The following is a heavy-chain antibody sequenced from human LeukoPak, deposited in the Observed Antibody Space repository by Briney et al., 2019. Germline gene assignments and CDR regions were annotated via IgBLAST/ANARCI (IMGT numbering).Heavy chain of an antibody. CDR3: AKARGPFDAFDI. V-gene: IGHV3-33*06. Sequence: GGSLRLSCATSGFTFSSYGMHWVRQAPGKWLEWVAVIWSDGRNRFYVDAVKGRFTFSRDNSKNTLSLQMNSLRAEDTAVYYCAKARGPFDAFDIWGQGTMVTVSS. J-gene: IGHJ3*02. CDR2: IWSDGRNR. CDR1: GFTFSSYG.